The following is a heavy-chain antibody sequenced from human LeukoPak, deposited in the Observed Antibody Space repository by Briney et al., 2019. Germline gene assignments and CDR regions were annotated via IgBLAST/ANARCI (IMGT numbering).Heavy chain of an antibody. D-gene: IGHD3-9*01. V-gene: IGHV1-2*02. CDR3: AKGRRYNILTGYYVSEVDP. Sequence: ASVKVSCKASRYTFTGYYMHWVRQAPGQGLEWMGWINPNSGGTNYAQKFQGRVTMTRDTSISTAYMELSRRRADDTAVYYCAKGRRYNILTGYYVSEVDPWGQGTQVTVSS. CDR1: RYTFTGYY. J-gene: IGHJ5*02. CDR2: INPNSGGT.